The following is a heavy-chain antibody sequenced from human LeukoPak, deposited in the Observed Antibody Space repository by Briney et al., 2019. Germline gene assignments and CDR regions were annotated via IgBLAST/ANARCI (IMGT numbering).Heavy chain of an antibody. Sequence: ASVKVSCKASGGTFSSYAITWVRQAPGQGLEWMGWISGSSGNTRYAQKFQGRVTMTTDTSTSTAYMELELESLRSDDTAVYYCVRESPTGFDYWGQGTLVTVSS. V-gene: IGHV1-18*01. CDR2: ISGSSGNT. CDR3: VRESPTGFDY. CDR1: GGTFSSYA. D-gene: IGHD4-17*01. J-gene: IGHJ4*02.